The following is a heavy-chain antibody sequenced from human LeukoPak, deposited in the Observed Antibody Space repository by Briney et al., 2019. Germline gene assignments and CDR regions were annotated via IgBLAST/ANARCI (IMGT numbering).Heavy chain of an antibody. D-gene: IGHD3-3*01. CDR3: ARFVRYYDFWSGLTPDY. Sequence: PSETLSLTCTVSGGSISSSSYYWGWIRQPPGKGLEWIGSIYYSGSTYYNPSLKSRVTISVDTSKNQFSLKLSSVTAADTAVYYCARFVRYYDFWSGLTPDYWGQGTLVIVSS. CDR1: GGSISSSSYY. CDR2: IYYSGST. V-gene: IGHV4-39*01. J-gene: IGHJ4*02.